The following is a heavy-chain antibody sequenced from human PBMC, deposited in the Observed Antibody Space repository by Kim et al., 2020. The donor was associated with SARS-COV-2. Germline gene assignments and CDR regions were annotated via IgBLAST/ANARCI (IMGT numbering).Heavy chain of an antibody. V-gene: IGHV3-53*01. D-gene: IGHD1-7*01. CDR3: ATSHNWNYVLDS. J-gene: IGHJ4*02. Sequence: TNYADSVKGRFTLSSDTSKNTVNLQMNFLRAEDTAVYYCATSHNWNYVLDSWGQGTLVTVSS. CDR2: T.